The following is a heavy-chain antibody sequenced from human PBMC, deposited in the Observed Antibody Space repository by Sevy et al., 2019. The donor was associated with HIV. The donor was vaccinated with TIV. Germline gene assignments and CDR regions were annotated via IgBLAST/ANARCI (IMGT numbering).Heavy chain of an antibody. CDR2: INPNSGGT. J-gene: IGHJ5*02. V-gene: IGHV1-2*06. CDR3: ARGRGGVVVPAAMDWFDP. D-gene: IGHD2-2*01. Sequence: ASVKVSCKASGYTFTGYYMHWVRQAPGQGLEWMGRINPNSGGTNYAQKFQGRVTGTRDTSISTAYMELSRLRSDDTAVYYCARGRGGVVVPAAMDWFDPWGQGTLVTVSS. CDR1: GYTFTGYY.